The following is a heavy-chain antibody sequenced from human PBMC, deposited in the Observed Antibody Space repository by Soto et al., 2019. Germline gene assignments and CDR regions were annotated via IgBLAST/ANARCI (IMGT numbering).Heavy chain of an antibody. V-gene: IGHV4-39*01. Sequence: SETLSLTCTVSGGSISSSSYYWGWIRQPPGKGLEWIGSIYYSGSTYYNPSLKSRVTISVDTSKNQFSLKLSSVTAADTAVYYCARHLVGRYYYGSGSSGPHFNYYYYMDVWGKGTTVTVSS. CDR3: ARHLVGRYYYGSGSSGPHFNYYYYMDV. CDR2: IYYSGST. J-gene: IGHJ6*03. D-gene: IGHD3-10*01. CDR1: GGSISSSSYY.